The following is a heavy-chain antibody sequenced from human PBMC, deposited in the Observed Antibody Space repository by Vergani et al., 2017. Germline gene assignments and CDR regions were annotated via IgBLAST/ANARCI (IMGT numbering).Heavy chain of an antibody. J-gene: IGHJ6*02. CDR1: GGSLSSYY. D-gene: IGHD4-17*01. CDR2: ISYSGST. V-gene: IGHV4-59*01. CDR3: ARESATYGDYGMDV. Sequence: QVQLQESGPGLVKPSETLSLTCTVSGGSLSSYYWSWIRQPPGKGLEWIGYISYSGSTNYNPSLKSRVTISVDTSKNQFSLKLSSVTAADTAVYYCARESATYGDYGMDVWGQGTTVTVSS.